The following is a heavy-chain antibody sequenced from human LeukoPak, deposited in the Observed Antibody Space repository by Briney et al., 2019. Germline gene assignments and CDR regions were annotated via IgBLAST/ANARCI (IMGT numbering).Heavy chain of an antibody. CDR2: INSDGSST. D-gene: IGHD3-22*01. J-gene: IGHJ4*02. CDR3: ASHTYYYDSSGYKLLDY. CDR1: GFTFSSYW. V-gene: IGHV3-74*01. Sequence: GXXRLSCAASGFTFSSYWMHWVRQAPGKGLVWVSRINSDGSSTSYADSVKGRFTISRDNAKNTLYLQMNSLRAEDTAVYYCASHTYYYDSSGYKLLDYWGQGTLVTVSS.